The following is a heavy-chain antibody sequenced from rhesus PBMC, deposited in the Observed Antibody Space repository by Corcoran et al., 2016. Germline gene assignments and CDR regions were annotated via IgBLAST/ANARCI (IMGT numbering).Heavy chain of an antibody. D-gene: IGHD2-21*01. J-gene: IGHJ4*01. CDR2: IDGSGGST. Sequence: QVQLQESGPAVVKPSETLSLTCAVSGGSISSRTWWSWIRQSPGKGLEWIGGIDGSGGSTEYNPSLKSRVTISKDTSKNQFSLKLSSVTAADTAVYYCARDQVRLGSRDYWGQGVLVTVSS. CDR1: GGSISSRTW. V-gene: IGHV4-93*01. CDR3: ARDQVRLGSRDY.